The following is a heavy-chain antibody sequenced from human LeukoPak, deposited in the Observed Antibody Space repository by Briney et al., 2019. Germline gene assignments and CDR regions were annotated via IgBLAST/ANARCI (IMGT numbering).Heavy chain of an antibody. V-gene: IGHV3-23*01. Sequence: VGSLRLSCAASGFTFSSYAMSWVRQAPGKGLEWVSAISGSGGSTYYADSVKGRFTISRDNSKNTLYLQMNSLRAEDTAVYYCAKDPPLYYGSGSYPDAFDIWGQGTMVTVSS. CDR3: AKDPPLYYGSGSYPDAFDI. J-gene: IGHJ3*02. CDR1: GFTFSSYA. D-gene: IGHD3-10*01. CDR2: ISGSGGST.